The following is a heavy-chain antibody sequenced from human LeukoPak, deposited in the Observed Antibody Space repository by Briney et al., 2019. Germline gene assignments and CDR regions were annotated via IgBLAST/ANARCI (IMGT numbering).Heavy chain of an antibody. Sequence: QPGGSLKLSCAASGFTFSSYSMNWVRQAPGKGLKWVSAIIGSGLTTYYADSVKVRFTISRDNSKNTLYLQMNSLRAEDTAVYYCAKGLSPGPDWGQGTLVTVSS. CDR2: IIGSGLTT. CDR1: GFTFSSYS. V-gene: IGHV3-23*01. J-gene: IGHJ4*02. CDR3: AKGLSPGPD.